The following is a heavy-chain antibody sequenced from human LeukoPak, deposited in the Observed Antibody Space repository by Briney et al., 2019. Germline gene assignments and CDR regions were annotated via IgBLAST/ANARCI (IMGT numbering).Heavy chain of an antibody. V-gene: IGHV3-23*01. CDR1: GFTFSSYA. Sequence: GGSLRLSCAASGFTFSSYAMSWVRQTPGKGLEWVSAISGSGGSTYYADSVKGRFTISRDNSKNTLYLQMNSLRAEDTAVYYCAKDSGYDSSGYPFNWFDPWGQGTLVTVSS. CDR2: ISGSGGST. J-gene: IGHJ5*02. D-gene: IGHD3-22*01. CDR3: AKDSGYDSSGYPFNWFDP.